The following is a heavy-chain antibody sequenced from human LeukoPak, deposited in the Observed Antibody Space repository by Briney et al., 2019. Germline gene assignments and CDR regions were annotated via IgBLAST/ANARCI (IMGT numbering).Heavy chain of an antibody. Sequence: GGSLRLSCAASGFTFSSYGMHWVRQAPGKGLEWVAFIRYDGSNKYYADSVKGRFTISRDNSKNTLYLQMNSLRAEDTAVYYCYSIAVAVDYYYYYMDVWGKGTTVTVSS. D-gene: IGHD6-19*01. V-gene: IGHV3-30*02. CDR1: GFTFSSYG. CDR2: IRYDGSNK. J-gene: IGHJ6*03. CDR3: YSIAVAVDYYYYYMDV.